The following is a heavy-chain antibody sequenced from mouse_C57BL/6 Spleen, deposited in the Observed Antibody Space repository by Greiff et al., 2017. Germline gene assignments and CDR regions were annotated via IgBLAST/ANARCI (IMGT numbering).Heavy chain of an antibody. CDR1: GYTFTDYE. CDR2: IDPETGGT. J-gene: IGHJ1*03. Sequence: VKLQESGAELVRPGASVTLSCKASGYTFTDYEMHWVKQTPVHGLEWIGAIDPETGGTAYNQKFKGKAILTADKSSSTAYMELRSLTSEDSAVYYCTRDGSSYHWYFDVWGTGTTVTVSS. CDR3: TRDGSSYHWYFDV. V-gene: IGHV1-15*01. D-gene: IGHD1-1*01.